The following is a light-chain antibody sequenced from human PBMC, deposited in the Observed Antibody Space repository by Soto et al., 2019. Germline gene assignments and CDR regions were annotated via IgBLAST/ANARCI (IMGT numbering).Light chain of an antibody. V-gene: IGKV3-11*01. Sequence: EIVLTQSPATLSLSPGARATLSCRASKSVSSYLAWYQQKPGQAPRLLIYDASNRATGIPARFSGSGSGTDFTLTISSLEPEDFAVYYCQQRSNWRGTFGQGTRLEIK. J-gene: IGKJ5*01. CDR3: QQRSNWRGT. CDR1: KSVSSY. CDR2: DAS.